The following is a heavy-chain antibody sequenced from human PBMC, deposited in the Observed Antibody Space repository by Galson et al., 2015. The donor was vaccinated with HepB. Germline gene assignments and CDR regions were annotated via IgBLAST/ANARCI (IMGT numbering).Heavy chain of an antibody. D-gene: IGHD3-22*01. CDR1: GYTFTSYA. V-gene: IGHV1-3*01. CDR3: ARMDDSSGYAEYFQH. CDR2: INAGNGNT. J-gene: IGHJ1*01. Sequence: SVKVSCKASGYTFTSYAMHWVRQAPGQRLEWMGWINAGNGNTKYSQKFQGRVTITRDTSASTAYMELSSLRSEDTAVYYCARMDDSSGYAEYFQHWGQGTLVTVSS.